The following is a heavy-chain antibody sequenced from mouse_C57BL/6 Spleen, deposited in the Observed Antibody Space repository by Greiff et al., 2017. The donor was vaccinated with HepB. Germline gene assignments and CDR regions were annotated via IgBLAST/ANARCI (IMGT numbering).Heavy chain of an antibody. CDR1: GFTFSDYG. D-gene: IGHD1-1*01. J-gene: IGHJ4*01. V-gene: IGHV5-17*01. CDR3: ARHVATDYYAMDY. Sequence: EVQLVESGGGLVKPGGSLKLSCAASGFTFSDYGMHWVRQAPEKGLEWVAYISSGSSTIYYADTVKGRFTISRDNAKNTLFLQMTSLRSEDTAMYYCARHVATDYYAMDYWGQGTSVTVSS. CDR2: ISSGSSTI.